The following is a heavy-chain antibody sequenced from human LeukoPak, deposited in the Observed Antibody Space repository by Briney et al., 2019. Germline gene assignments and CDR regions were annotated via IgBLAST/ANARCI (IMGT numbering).Heavy chain of an antibody. CDR2: ISFDGTNK. V-gene: IGHV3-30*03. J-gene: IGHJ4*02. CDR3: ATDYGDYEPIDY. Sequence: GGSLRLSCAASGFTFDDHGMSWVRRPPGRGLEWVAVISFDGTNKYYGDSVEGRFSVSRDNSKNTLYLQMNSLRPDDTAMYYCATDYGDYEPIDYWGQGTLVTVSS. CDR1: GFTFDDHG. D-gene: IGHD4-17*01.